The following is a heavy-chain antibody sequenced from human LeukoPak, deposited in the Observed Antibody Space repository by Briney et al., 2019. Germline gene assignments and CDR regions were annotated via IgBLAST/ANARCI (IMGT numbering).Heavy chain of an antibody. D-gene: IGHD3-16*01. CDR3: ARVLDLSKRGLDAFDI. J-gene: IGHJ3*02. CDR2: VYYSGST. V-gene: IGHV4-59*01. Sequence: SETRSLTFRVLGGSISGYFWSWIRQPPGKGLKWRGYVYYSGSTNYNPSLKSRVTISVDASKKQFSLKLSSATAADTAVYYCARVLDLSKRGLDAFDIWGQGTMVTVSS. CDR1: GGSISGYF.